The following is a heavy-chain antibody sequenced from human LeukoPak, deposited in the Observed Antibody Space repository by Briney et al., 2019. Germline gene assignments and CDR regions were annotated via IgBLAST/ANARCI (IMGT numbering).Heavy chain of an antibody. V-gene: IGHV4-34*01. CDR2: INHSGST. J-gene: IGHJ4*02. D-gene: IGHD6-19*01. CDR3: ARGRGSGWYVDYIDY. CDR1: GGSFSGYY. Sequence: TSETLSLTCAVYGGSFSGYYWSWIRQPPGKGLEWIGEINHSGSTNYNPSLKSRVTISVDTSKNQFSLKLSSVTAADTAVYYCARGRGSGWYVDYIDYWGQGTLVTVSS.